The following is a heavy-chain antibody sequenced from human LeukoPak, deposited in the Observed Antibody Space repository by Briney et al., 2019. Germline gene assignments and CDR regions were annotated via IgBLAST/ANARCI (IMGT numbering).Heavy chain of an antibody. J-gene: IGHJ4*02. CDR1: GGSISSGGYY. V-gene: IGHV4-31*03. Sequence: PSQTLSLTCTVSGGSISSGGYYWSWIRQHPGKGLEWIGYIYYSGSTYYNPSLKSRVTISVDTSKNQFSLKLSSVTAADTAVYYCARVIGDSSGYYVEYYFDYWGQGTLVTVSS. D-gene: IGHD3-22*01. CDR2: IYYSGST. CDR3: ARVIGDSSGYYVEYYFDY.